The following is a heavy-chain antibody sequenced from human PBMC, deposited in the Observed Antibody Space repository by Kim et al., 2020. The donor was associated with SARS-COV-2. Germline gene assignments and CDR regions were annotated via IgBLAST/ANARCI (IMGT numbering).Heavy chain of an antibody. V-gene: IGHV3-23*01. Sequence: GGSLRLSCAXSGFTFTNYAMNWVRQAPGKGLEWVSVISGSGIYTYYADSVKGRFTISRDNPKNTLYLQLNSLRAEDTAVYYCVKRKSVGTTYFDYWGQGTLVTVSS. CDR2: ISGSGIYT. CDR1: GFTFTNYA. J-gene: IGHJ4*02. D-gene: IGHD1-7*01. CDR3: VKRKSVGTTYFDY.